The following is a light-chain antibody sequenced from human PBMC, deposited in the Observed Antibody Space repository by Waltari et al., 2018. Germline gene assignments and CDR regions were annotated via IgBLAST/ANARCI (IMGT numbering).Light chain of an antibody. CDR1: QSINTY. V-gene: IGKV1-39*01. Sequence: TQSPSSLSASVGDRVTITCRANQSINTYLNWYQHKPGKGPNLLIYVASSLQSGVPSRFSGSGSGTDFTLTISSLQPEDFATYYCQQSYSTPLTFGGGTKVEIK. CDR3: QQSYSTPLT. CDR2: VAS. J-gene: IGKJ4*01.